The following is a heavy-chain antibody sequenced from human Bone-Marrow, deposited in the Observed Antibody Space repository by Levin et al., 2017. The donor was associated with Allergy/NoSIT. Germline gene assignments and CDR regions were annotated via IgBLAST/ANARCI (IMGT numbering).Heavy chain of an antibody. V-gene: IGHV3-21*01. CDR3: ARDYPIDTAMVLFDY. CDR2: ISSSSSYI. CDR1: GFTFSSYS. J-gene: IGHJ4*02. Sequence: PGGSLRLSCAASGFTFSSYSMNWVRQAPGKGLEWVSSISSSSSYIYYADSVKGRFTISRDNAKNSLYLQMNSLRAEDTAVYYCARDYPIDTAMVLFDYWGQGTLVTVSS. D-gene: IGHD5-18*01.